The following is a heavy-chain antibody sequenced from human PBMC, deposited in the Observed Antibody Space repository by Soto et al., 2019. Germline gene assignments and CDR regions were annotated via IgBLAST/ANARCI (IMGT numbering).Heavy chain of an antibody. J-gene: IGHJ5*01. Sequence: ASVNVSCKASGYTFTSYGISWVRQAPGQGLEWMGWISAYNGNTNYAQKLQGRVTMTTDTPTSTAYMELRSLRSDDTAVYYCAREKGNYNWFDPWGQGTMVTVSS. CDR3: AREKGNYNWFDP. D-gene: IGHD4-4*01. V-gene: IGHV1-18*01. CDR1: GYTFTSYG. CDR2: ISAYNGNT.